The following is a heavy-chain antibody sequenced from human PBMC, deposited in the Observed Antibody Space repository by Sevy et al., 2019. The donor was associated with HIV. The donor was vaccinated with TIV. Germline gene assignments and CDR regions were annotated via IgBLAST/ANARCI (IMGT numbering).Heavy chain of an antibody. CDR3: ARGTMVYAIVNYYGMDV. Sequence: GESLKISCAASEFTFSSYSMNWVRQAPGKGLEWVSSISSSSSYIYYADSVKGRFTISRDNAKNSLYLQMNSLRAEDTAVYYCARGTMVYAIVNYYGMDVWGQGTTVTVSS. CDR1: EFTFSSYS. CDR2: ISSSSSYI. J-gene: IGHJ6*02. D-gene: IGHD2-8*01. V-gene: IGHV3-21*01.